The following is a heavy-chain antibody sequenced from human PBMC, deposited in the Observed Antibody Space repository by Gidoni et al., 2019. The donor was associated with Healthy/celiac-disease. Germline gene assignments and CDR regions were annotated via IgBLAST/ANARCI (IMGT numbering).Heavy chain of an antibody. CDR2: INHSGST. Sequence: QVQLQQWGAGLLKPSETLSLTCAVYGGSFSGYYWSWIRQPPGKGLEWIGEINHSGSTNYHPSLKSRVTISVDTSKNQFSLKLSSVTAADTAVYYCARGSKGGYSYGYRVGSFDYWGQGTLVTVSS. J-gene: IGHJ4*02. CDR3: ARGSKGGYSYGYRVGSFDY. D-gene: IGHD5-18*01. CDR1: GGSFSGYY. V-gene: IGHV4-34*01.